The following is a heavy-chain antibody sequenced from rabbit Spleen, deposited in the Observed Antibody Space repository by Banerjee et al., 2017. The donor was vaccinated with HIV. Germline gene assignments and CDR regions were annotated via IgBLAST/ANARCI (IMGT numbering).Heavy chain of an antibody. Sequence: QSLEESGGGLVKPGASLTLTCKASGFSFSSSDYMCWVRQAPGKGLEWISCIAGSSSGFTYYATWAKGRFTCSKTSSTTVTLQMTRLTAADTATYFCARDTSSSFSSYGMDLWGPGTLVTVS. CDR3: ARDTSSSFSSYGMDL. D-gene: IGHD1-1*01. J-gene: IGHJ6*01. CDR2: IAGSSSGFT. CDR1: GFSFSSSDY. V-gene: IGHV1S40*01.